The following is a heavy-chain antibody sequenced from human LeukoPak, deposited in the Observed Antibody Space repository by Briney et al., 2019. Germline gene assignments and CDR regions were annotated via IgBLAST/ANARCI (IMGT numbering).Heavy chain of an antibody. V-gene: IGHV3-23*01. Sequence: GGSLRLSCTASGFTFGDYAMSWFRQAPGKGLEWVSAISGSGGSTYYADSVKGRFTISRDNSKNTLYLQMNSLRAEDTAVYYCAKSRSSLGYCSGGSCQEGNYFDYWGQGTLVTVSS. J-gene: IGHJ4*02. D-gene: IGHD2-15*01. CDR2: ISGSGGST. CDR1: GFTFGDYA. CDR3: AKSRSSLGYCSGGSCQEGNYFDY.